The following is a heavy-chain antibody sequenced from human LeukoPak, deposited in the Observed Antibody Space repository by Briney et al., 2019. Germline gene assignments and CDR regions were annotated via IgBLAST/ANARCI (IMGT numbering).Heavy chain of an antibody. CDR2: INPNSGGT. Sequence: GASVKVSCKASGYTFTGYYIHWVRQAPGQGLEWMGWINPNSGGTNYAQKFQGRVTMTRDTSISTAYMELSRLRSDDTAVYCCARDLDGDREEYDYWGQGTLVTISS. J-gene: IGHJ4*02. D-gene: IGHD4-17*01. CDR1: GYTFTGYY. CDR3: ARDLDGDREEYDY. V-gene: IGHV1-2*02.